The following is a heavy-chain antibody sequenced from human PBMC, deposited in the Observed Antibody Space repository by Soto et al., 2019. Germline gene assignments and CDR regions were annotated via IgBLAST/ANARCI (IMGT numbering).Heavy chain of an antibody. CDR1: GFTFSDYY. J-gene: IGHJ6*03. Sequence: QVQLVESGGGLVKPGGSLRLSCAASGFTFSDYYMSWIRQAPGKGLEWVSYISSSGSTIYYADSVKGRFTISRDNAKNSLYLQMNSLRAEDPAVYYCASRGPNYDFWSGYSQRGYINYMDVWGKGTTVTVSS. D-gene: IGHD3-3*01. CDR3: ASRGPNYDFWSGYSQRGYINYMDV. CDR2: ISSSGSTI. V-gene: IGHV3-11*01.